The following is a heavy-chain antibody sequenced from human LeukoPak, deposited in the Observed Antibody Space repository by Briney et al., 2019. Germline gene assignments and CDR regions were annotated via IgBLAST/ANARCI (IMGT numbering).Heavy chain of an antibody. CDR3: ARHAYCSGGSCPDF. V-gene: IGHV4-38-2*01. J-gene: IGHJ4*02. CDR2: IFRSGST. CDR1: GYSLSSGYY. D-gene: IGHD2-15*01. Sequence: SETLSLTCAVSGYSLSSGYYWGWVRQPPRKGLEWVGSIFRSGSTHYHPSLKSRVTISVDTSKNEFSLKLSSVTAADTAVYYCARHAYCSGGSCPDFWGQGTLVTVSS.